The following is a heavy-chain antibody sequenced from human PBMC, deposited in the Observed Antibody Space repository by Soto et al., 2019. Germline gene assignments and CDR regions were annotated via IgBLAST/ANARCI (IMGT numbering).Heavy chain of an antibody. J-gene: IGHJ6*03. D-gene: IGHD4-17*01. CDR1: RGSISSSLYY. Sequence: PSETLSLTCTVSRGSISSSLYYWGWIRQPPGKGLEWIGSIYYSGSTYYNPSLKSRVTISVDTSKNQFSLKLSSVTAADTAVYYCARAMTTVTANYYMDVWGKGTTVTVSS. CDR3: ARAMTTVTANYYMDV. V-gene: IGHV4-39*07. CDR2: IYYSGST.